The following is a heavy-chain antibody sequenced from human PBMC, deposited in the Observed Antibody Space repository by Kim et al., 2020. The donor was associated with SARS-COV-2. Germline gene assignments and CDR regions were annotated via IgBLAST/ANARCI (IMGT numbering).Heavy chain of an antibody. D-gene: IGHD3-10*01. J-gene: IGHJ4*02. Sequence: SETLSLTCTVSGGSISSSSYYWGWIRQPPGKGLEWIGSIYYSGSTYYNPSLKSRVTISVDTSKNQFSLKLSSVTAADTAVYYCARHGGGLLHHQIWFGEFVGFDSWGQGTLVTVSS. V-gene: IGHV4-39*01. CDR2: IYYSGST. CDR1: GGSISSSSYY. CDR3: ARHGGGLLHHQIWFGEFVGFDS.